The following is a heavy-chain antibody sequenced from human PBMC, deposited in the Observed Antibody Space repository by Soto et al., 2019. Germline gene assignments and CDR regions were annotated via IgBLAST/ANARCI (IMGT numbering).Heavy chain of an antibody. D-gene: IGHD2-15*01. V-gene: IGHV3-23*01. J-gene: IGHJ6*03. CDR1: GFSFSRYA. Sequence: PGGSLGLSCAGSGFSFSRYAMSWVRQAPGKGLEWVSAISGSGGSTYYADSVKGRFTISRDNSKNTLYLQMNSLRAEDTAVYYCAKALGGSGGTSHFYLDVWGKGTTVTVSS. CDR3: AKALGGSGGTSHFYLDV. CDR2: ISGSGGST.